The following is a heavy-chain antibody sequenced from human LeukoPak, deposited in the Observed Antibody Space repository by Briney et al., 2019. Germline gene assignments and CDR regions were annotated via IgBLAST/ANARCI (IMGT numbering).Heavy chain of an antibody. CDR3: ARDLLISTSLPRFDP. CDR1: GYTFTSYG. CDR2: ISAYNANT. D-gene: IGHD2-2*01. Sequence: ASVKVSCKASGYTFTSYGISWVRQAPGQGLEWMGWISAYNANTNYAQKLQRRVTMTPDTSTSTAYMELRSLRSDATAVYYCARDLLISTSLPRFDPWGQGTLVTVSS. J-gene: IGHJ5*02. V-gene: IGHV1-18*01.